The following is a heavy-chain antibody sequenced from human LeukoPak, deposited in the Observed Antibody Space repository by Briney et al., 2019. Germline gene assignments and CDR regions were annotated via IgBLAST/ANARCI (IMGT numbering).Heavy chain of an antibody. CDR3: ARGALGATVVTPWSRQYNWFDP. Sequence: SETLSFTCTVSGGSISSSSYYWGWIRQPPGKGLEWIGSIYYSGSTYYNPSLKSRVTISVDTSKDQFSLKLSSVTAADTAVYYCARGALGATVVTPWSRQYNWFDPWGQGTLVTVSS. D-gene: IGHD4-23*01. CDR1: GGSISSSSYY. V-gene: IGHV4-39*07. J-gene: IGHJ5*02. CDR2: IYYSGST.